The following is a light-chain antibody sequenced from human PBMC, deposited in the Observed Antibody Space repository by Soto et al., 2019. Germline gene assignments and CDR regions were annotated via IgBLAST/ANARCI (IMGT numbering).Light chain of an antibody. J-gene: IGLJ2*01. CDR3: SLYRSGSTI. V-gene: IGLV2-18*01. Sequence: QSVLTQPPSVSGSPGQSVTISCTGTSSDVGSNNRVSWYQQPPGTAPKLMIYEVSNRPSGVPDRFSGSKSGSTASLTISGLQAEDEADYYCSLYRSGSTIFGGGTQLTVL. CDR2: EVS. CDR1: SSDVGSNNR.